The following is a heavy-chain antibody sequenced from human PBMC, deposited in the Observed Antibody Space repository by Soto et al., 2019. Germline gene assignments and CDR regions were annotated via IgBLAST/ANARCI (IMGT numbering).Heavy chain of an antibody. V-gene: IGHV1-3*01. CDR1: GYTFTSYA. D-gene: IGHD2-21*02. CDR2: INAGNGNT. CDR3: ARSIVVVTAAYY. Sequence: QVQLVQSGAEVKKPGASVKVSCKASGYTFTSYAMHWVRQAPGQRLEWMGWINAGNGNTKYSQKFQVRVTITRDTSASTADMELSSLRSEETAVYYCARSIVVVTAAYYWGQGTLVTVPS. J-gene: IGHJ4*02.